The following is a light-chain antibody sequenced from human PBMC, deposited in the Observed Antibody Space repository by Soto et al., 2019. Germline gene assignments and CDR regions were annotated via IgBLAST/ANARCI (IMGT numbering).Light chain of an antibody. Sequence: EIVRTQSPATLSVSPGERATLSCRASQRITSSLAWYQQKHGQAHRLLIYCASTRATGIPDRFSGSGSGTEFTLTISSLQSEDFAVYYCQQYNNGPPYTFGQGTKLEIK. J-gene: IGKJ2*01. CDR3: QQYNNGPPYT. CDR2: CAS. CDR1: QRITSS. V-gene: IGKV3-15*01.